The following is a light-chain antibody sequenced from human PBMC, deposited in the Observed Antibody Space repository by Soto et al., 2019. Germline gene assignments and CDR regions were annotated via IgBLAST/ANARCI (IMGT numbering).Light chain of an antibody. CDR2: AAS. J-gene: IGKJ5*01. CDR1: QGISSY. Sequence: IKLNQSPSFLSASEGDRVTSTCRASQGISSYLAWFQQKPGKAPKLLIYAASTLQSGVPSRFSGGGSGTEFTLTISSLQPEDFATYYCQQLHSYPITFGHWTRLE. V-gene: IGKV1-9*01. CDR3: QQLHSYPIT.